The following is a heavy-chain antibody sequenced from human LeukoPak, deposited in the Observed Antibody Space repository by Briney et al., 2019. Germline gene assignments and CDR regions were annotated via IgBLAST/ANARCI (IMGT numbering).Heavy chain of an antibody. D-gene: IGHD5-24*01. CDR3: AKDRRDGYKWTY. Sequence: PGGSLRLSCSASGFTFSTYWMSWVRQAPGKGLEWVANMRRDGNEIYYLDSVRGRFTISRDNSKNTLYLQMNSLRAEDTAVYYCAKDRRDGYKWTYWGQGTLVTVSS. V-gene: IGHV3-7*03. CDR2: MRRDGNEI. CDR1: GFTFSTYW. J-gene: IGHJ4*02.